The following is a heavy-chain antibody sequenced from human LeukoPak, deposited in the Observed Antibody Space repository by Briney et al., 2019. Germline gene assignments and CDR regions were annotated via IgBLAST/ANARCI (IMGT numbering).Heavy chain of an antibody. V-gene: IGHV5-51*01. Sequence: GESLKISCKGSGYSFTSYLIGWVRQMPVKGLEWMGIIYPGDSDTRYSPSVQGQVTISADKSISTAYLQWSSLKASDTAMYYCARGQAYYDFWSGYYGGYFDYWGQGTLVTVSS. CDR2: IYPGDSDT. D-gene: IGHD3-3*01. CDR3: ARGQAYYDFWSGYYGGYFDY. J-gene: IGHJ4*02. CDR1: GYSFTSYL.